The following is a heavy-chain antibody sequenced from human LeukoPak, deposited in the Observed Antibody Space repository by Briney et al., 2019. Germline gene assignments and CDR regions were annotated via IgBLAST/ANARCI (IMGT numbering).Heavy chain of an antibody. J-gene: IGHJ3*02. V-gene: IGHV4-31*03. CDR2: IYYSGST. D-gene: IGHD1-20*01. CDR3: AREGVLTGLI. CDR1: GGSISSGGYY. Sequence: PSETLSLTCTVSGGSISSGGYYWSWIRQHPGKGLEWIGYIYYSGSTYYNPSLKSRVTTSVDTSKNQFSLKLSSVTAADTAVYYCAREGVLTGLIWGQGTMVTVSS.